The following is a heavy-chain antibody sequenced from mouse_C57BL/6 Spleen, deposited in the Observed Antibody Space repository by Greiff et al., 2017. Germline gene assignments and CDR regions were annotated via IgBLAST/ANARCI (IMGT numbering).Heavy chain of an antibody. CDR1: GFTFSSYG. CDR3: ARQNGYFDY. V-gene: IGHV5-6*01. CDR2: ISSGGSYT. J-gene: IGHJ2*01. Sequence: EVQGVESGGDLVKPGGSLKLSCAASGFTFSSYGMSWVRQTPDKRLEWVATISSGGSYTYYTDSVKGRFTISSDNAKNTLYRQMSSLMSADTSMYYCARQNGYFDYWGPGTTLTFSS.